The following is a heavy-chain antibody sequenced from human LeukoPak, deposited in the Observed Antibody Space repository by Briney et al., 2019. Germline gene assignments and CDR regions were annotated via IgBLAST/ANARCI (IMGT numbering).Heavy chain of an antibody. CDR3: ASKTFTGYSSGWYFDAFDI. CDR1: GYTFTGDY. CDR2: INPNSGDT. V-gene: IGHV1-2*06. J-gene: IGHJ3*02. Sequence: ASVKVSCKASGYTFTGDYIHWVRQAPGQGLESMGRINPNSGDTIYAQKFQGRVTMTRDTSISTAYMELSRLRSDDTAVYYCASKTFTGYSSGWYFDAFDIWGQGTMVTVSS. D-gene: IGHD6-19*01.